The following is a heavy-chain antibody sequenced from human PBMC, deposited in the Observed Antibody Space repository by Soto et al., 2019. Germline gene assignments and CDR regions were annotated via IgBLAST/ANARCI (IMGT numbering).Heavy chain of an antibody. CDR1: GYIFSDYY. V-gene: IGHV1-2*02. CDR3: ARVLYRNVIHA. CDR2: IDPRNGGT. D-gene: IGHD5-18*01. Sequence: QVQLVRSGSDVNKPGASFTVSCKASGYIFSDYYIHWVRQAPGQGLEWMGWIDPRNGGTKYAQKFQDRLTMTTDTSTSTAFLELRRLRLDDTAVFFCARVLYRNVIHAWGQGTLVTVSS. J-gene: IGHJ4*02.